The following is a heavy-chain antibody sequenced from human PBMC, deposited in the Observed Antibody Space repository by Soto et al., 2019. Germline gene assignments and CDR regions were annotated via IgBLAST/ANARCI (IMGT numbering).Heavy chain of an antibody. V-gene: IGHV4-59*01. CDR1: GGSISSFY. Sequence: QVQLQESGPGLVKPSETLSLTCIVSGGSISSFYWSWIRQPPGKGLEWVGGIYYNGSATYNPSLKSRVTMSVDMSKIHLFLTLNSVTAADTAVYYCARSFYPWGQGTLVTVSS. J-gene: IGHJ5*02. CDR2: IYYNGSA. CDR3: ARSFYP.